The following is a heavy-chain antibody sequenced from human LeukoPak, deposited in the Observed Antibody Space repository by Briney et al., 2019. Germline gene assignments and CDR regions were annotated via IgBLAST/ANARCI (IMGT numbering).Heavy chain of an antibody. J-gene: IGHJ5*02. D-gene: IGHD2-2*02. CDR2: IQSGGNT. CDR3: ARGFSDNTQPFDP. Sequence: PGGSLRLSCAVSGFTVSSKFMSWVRQAPGKGLEWVSLIQSGGNTFYADSVKGRFTISRDNSKNMLYLQMNSLRVEDTAVYYCARGFSDNTQPFDPWGQGTLVTVSS. CDR1: GFTVSSKF. V-gene: IGHV3-66*01.